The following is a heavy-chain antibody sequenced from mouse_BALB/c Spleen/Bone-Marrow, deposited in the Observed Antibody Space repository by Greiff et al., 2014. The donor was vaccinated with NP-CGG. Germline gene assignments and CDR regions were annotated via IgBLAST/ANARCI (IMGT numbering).Heavy chain of an antibody. V-gene: IGHV1-80*01. CDR2: IYPGDGDT. CDR1: GYVFSSYW. Sequence: VQLQESGAELVRPGSSVKISCKASGYVFSSYWMNWVRQRPGQGLEWIGQIYPGDGDTNYNGKFKGKATLTADKSSSTAYMQLSSLTSEDSAVYFCARKYGDYWGQGTTLTVSS. J-gene: IGHJ2*01. D-gene: IGHD2-10*02. CDR3: ARKYGDY.